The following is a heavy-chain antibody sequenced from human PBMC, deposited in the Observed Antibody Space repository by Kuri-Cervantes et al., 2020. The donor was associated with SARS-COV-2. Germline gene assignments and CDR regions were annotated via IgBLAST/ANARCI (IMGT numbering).Heavy chain of an antibody. V-gene: IGHV3-53*01. CDR2: IYSGGST. CDR3: ARETVSGLFVY. CDR1: GLTLSSYA. D-gene: IGHD4-11*01. J-gene: IGHJ4*02. Sequence: GESLKISCAASGLTLSSYAMSWVRQAPGKGLEWVSVIYSGGSTYHADSVKGRFTISRDNSKNTLYLQMNSLRAEDTAVYYCARETVSGLFVYWGQGTLVTLL.